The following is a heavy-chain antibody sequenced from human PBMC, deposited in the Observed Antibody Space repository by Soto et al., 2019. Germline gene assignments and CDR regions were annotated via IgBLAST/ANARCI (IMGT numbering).Heavy chain of an antibody. CDR2: LYTDDRT. Sequence: GGSLRLSCAASGFTVSYKHMGWVRQAPGKGLESVSILYTDDRTYYADSVKGRFTISRDNSKNTVSLQMNSLRDEDTAMYYCVGAAPGDWGQGTPVTVSS. V-gene: IGHV3-53*05. J-gene: IGHJ4*02. CDR3: VGAAPGD. D-gene: IGHD3-16*01. CDR1: GFTVSYKH.